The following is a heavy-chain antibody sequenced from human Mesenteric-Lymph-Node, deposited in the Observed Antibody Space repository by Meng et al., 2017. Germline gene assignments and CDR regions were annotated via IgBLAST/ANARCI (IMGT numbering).Heavy chain of an antibody. D-gene: IGHD5-24*01. CDR3: ARTPVEMATISGNWYFDL. J-gene: IGHJ2*01. V-gene: IGHV2-70*01. Sequence: SGPTLVKPTQTLTLTCTFSVFSLSTSGMCVSWIRQPPGKALEWLALIDWDDDKYYSTSLKTRLTISKDTCKNQVVLTMTNMDPVDTATYYCARTPVEMATISGNWYFDLWGRGTLVTVSS. CDR2: IDWDDDK. CDR1: VFSLSTSGMC.